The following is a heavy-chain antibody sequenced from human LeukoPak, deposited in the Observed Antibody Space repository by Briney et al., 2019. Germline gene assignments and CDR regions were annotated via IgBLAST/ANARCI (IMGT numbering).Heavy chain of an antibody. Sequence: PGRSLRLSCAASGFTFDDYAMHWVRQAPGKGLEWVSGISWNSGSIGYADSVKGRFTISRDNAKNSLYLQMNSLRAEDTALYYCAKDYTAMVVHPDYWGQGTLVTVSS. D-gene: IGHD5-18*01. V-gene: IGHV3-9*01. CDR2: ISWNSGSI. CDR1: GFTFDDYA. J-gene: IGHJ4*02. CDR3: AKDYTAMVVHPDY.